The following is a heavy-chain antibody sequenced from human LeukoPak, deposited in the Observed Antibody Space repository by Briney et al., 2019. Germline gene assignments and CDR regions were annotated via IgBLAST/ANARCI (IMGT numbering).Heavy chain of an antibody. CDR1: GFTFSSYW. D-gene: IGHD1-7*01. Sequence: GGSLRLSCAASGFTFSSYWMHWVRQAPGKGLEWVSSISSSSSYIFYADSVKGRFTISRDNAKNSLYLQMNSLRAEDTAVYYCARDGSSMGTNFDYWGQGTLVTVSS. CDR2: ISSSSSYI. J-gene: IGHJ4*02. CDR3: ARDGSSMGTNFDY. V-gene: IGHV3-21*01.